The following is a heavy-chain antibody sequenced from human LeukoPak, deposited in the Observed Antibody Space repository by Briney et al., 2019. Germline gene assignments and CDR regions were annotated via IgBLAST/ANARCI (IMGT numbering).Heavy chain of an antibody. V-gene: IGHV3-66*01. D-gene: IGHD2-21*02. Sequence: PGGSLRLSCAASGFTVRRNYMSWVRQAPGKGLEWVSVIYTGGSTYYADSVKGRFTISRDNSNNILRLQTNSLRVEDTAVYYCAGGAGDWNAFHIWGQGTMVTVSS. J-gene: IGHJ3*02. CDR1: GFTVRRNY. CDR2: IYTGGST. CDR3: AGGAGDWNAFHI.